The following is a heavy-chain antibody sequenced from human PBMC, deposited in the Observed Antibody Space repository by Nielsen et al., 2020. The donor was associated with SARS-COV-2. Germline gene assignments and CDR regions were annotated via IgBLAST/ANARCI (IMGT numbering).Heavy chain of an antibody. D-gene: IGHD2-2*02. CDR1: GFTFSSYG. CDR3: ARDLYKANDY. V-gene: IGHV3-30*03. J-gene: IGHJ4*02. Sequence: GESLKISCAASGFTFSSYGMHWVRQAPGKGLEWVAVISYDGSNKYYADSVKGRFTISRDNSKNTLYLQMNSLRAEDTAVYYCARDLYKANDYWGQGTLVTVSS. CDR2: ISYDGSNK.